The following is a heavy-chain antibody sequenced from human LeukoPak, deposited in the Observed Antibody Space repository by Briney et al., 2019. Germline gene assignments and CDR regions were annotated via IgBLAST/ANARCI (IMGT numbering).Heavy chain of an antibody. D-gene: IGHD2-15*01. CDR2: ISGSSSYI. V-gene: IGHV3-21*01. CDR1: GFTFSSYS. J-gene: IGHJ5*02. Sequence: GGSLRLSCAASGFTFSSYSMNWVRQAPGKGLEWVSSISGSSSYIYYADSVKGRFTISRDNAKNSLYLQMSSLRAEDTAVYYCARDPRGYCIGGSCYSLPDWFDPWGQGTLVTVSS. CDR3: ARDPRGYCIGGSCYSLPDWFDP.